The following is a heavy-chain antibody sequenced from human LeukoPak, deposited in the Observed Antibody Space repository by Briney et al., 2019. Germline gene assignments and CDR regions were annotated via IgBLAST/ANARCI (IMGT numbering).Heavy chain of an antibody. CDR2: IYSGGST. J-gene: IGHJ4*02. CDR3: ARDSGSQYYFDY. V-gene: IGHV3-66*01. D-gene: IGHD1-26*01. Sequence: GGSLRLSCAASGFTVSSNYMSWVRQAPGKGLEWVSVIYSGGSTYYADSVKGRFTISRDNSKNTLYLQMNSLRAEDTAVCYCARDSGSQYYFDYWGQGTLVTVSS. CDR1: GFTVSSNY.